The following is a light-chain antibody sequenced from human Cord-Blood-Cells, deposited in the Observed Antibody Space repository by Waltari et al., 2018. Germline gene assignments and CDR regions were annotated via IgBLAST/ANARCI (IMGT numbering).Light chain of an antibody. CDR1: QSLVYSDGNTY. J-gene: IGKJ2*03. V-gene: IGKV2-30*01. Sequence: EVVIGRSPLSLPVTLGQATSSSWGTGQSLVYSDGNTYLNWFQQRPGQSTRRLIYKFSNRDAGAPDRFSGSGSGTDFTMKISRVEAEDVGVEYCRQGTHWPPYSFGQGTKLEIK. CDR2: KFS. CDR3: RQGTHWPPYS.